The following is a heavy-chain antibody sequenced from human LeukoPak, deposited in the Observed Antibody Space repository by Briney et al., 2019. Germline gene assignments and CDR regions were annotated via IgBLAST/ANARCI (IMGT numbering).Heavy chain of an antibody. Sequence: ASVKVSCKASGYTFTGYYMHWVRQAPGQGLEWMGWINPNSGGTNYAQKFQGRVTMTRDTSISTAYMELSRLRSDDTAVYYCARDPNFNMVRGVIGQSELDYWGQGTLVTVSS. CDR2: INPNSGGT. V-gene: IGHV1-2*02. D-gene: IGHD3-10*01. CDR3: ARDPNFNMVRGVIGQSELDY. J-gene: IGHJ4*02. CDR1: GYTFTGYY.